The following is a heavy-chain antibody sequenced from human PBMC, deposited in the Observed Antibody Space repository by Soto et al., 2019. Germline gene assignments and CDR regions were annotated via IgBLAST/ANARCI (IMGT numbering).Heavy chain of an antibody. Sequence: EVQLLESGGGLVQPGGSLRLSCAASGFTFSSYAMSWVRQAPGKGLECVSAISGSGGSTYYADSVKGRFTISRDNSKNTLYLQMNSLRAEDTAVYYCAKEGYMVRGARVGYYFDYWGQGTLVTVSS. CDR2: ISGSGGST. V-gene: IGHV3-23*01. CDR3: AKEGYMVRGARVGYYFDY. D-gene: IGHD3-10*01. J-gene: IGHJ4*02. CDR1: GFTFSSYA.